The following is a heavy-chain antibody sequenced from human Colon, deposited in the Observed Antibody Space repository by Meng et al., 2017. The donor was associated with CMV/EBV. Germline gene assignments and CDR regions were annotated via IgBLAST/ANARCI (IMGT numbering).Heavy chain of an antibody. CDR2: VYFDGAI. CDR3: ARTVDNFWSRYSPRFGMDV. CDR1: GGSIRSTSHY. J-gene: IGHJ6*02. D-gene: IGHD3-3*01. V-gene: IGHV4-39*02. Sequence: SQTLSLTCTVSGGSIRSTSHYWAWIRQPPGKGLEYIGSVYFDGAIYYNPPLKTRVIISVDTSRNLVSLKLNSVTAADTAVYYCARTVDNFWSRYSPRFGMDVWGQGTTVTVSS.